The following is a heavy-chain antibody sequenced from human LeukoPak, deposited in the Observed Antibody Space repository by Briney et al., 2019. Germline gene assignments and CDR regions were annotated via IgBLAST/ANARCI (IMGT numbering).Heavy chain of an antibody. D-gene: IGHD6-13*01. CDR3: ARDSSSSLDY. CDR2: ISYDGSNK. J-gene: IGHJ4*02. V-gene: IGHV3-30*03. Sequence: GGSLRLSCAASGFTFSSYGMHWVRQAPGKGLEWVAVISYDGSNKYYADSVKGRFTISRDNSKNTLYLQMNSLRAEDTAVYYCARDSSSSLDYWGQGALVTVSS. CDR1: GFTFSSYG.